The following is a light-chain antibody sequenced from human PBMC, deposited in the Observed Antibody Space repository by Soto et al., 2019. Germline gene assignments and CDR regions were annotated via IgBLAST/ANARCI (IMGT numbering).Light chain of an antibody. J-gene: IGKJ3*01. V-gene: IGKV1-27*01. CDR2: AAT. CDR3: QKYNSAPLT. CDR1: QAISIY. Sequence: DIQMTQSPSSLSASVGDRVTITCRASQAISIYLAWYQQKPGKVPELLIYAATTLQSGGPSRFSGSGSGTDFPLPISSLQPEDVATYYCQKYNSAPLTFGPGTKVDIK.